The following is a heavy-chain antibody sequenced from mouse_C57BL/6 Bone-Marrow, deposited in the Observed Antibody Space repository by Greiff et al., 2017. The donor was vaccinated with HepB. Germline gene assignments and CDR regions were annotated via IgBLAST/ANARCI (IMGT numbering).Heavy chain of an antibody. D-gene: IGHD2-3*01. V-gene: IGHV5-4*01. CDR3: AREGDGDWYFDV. J-gene: IGHJ1*03. Sequence: EVQWVESGGGLVKPGGSLKLSCAASGFTFSSYAMSWVRQTPEKRLEWVATISDGGSYTYYPDNVKGRFTISRDNAKNNLYLQMSHLKSEDTAMYYCAREGDGDWYFDVWGTGTTVTVSS. CDR1: GFTFSSYA. CDR2: ISDGGSYT.